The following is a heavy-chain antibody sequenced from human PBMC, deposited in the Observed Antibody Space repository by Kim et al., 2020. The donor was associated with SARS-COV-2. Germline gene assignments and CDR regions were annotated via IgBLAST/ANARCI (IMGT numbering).Heavy chain of an antibody. CDR3: ARAPQEQQLVGSMAFDI. V-gene: IGHV3-48*02. CDR1: GFTFSSYS. J-gene: IGHJ3*02. CDR2: ISSSSSTI. D-gene: IGHD6-13*01. Sequence: GGSLRLSCAASGFTFSSYSMNWVRQAPGKGLEWVSYISSSSSTIYYADSVKGRFTISRDNAKNSLYLQMNSLRDEDTAVYYCARAPQEQQLVGSMAFDIWGQGTMVTVSS.